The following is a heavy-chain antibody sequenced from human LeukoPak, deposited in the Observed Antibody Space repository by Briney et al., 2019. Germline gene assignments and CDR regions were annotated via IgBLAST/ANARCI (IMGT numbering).Heavy chain of an antibody. V-gene: IGHV4-61*02. CDR3: ARGSRYSSGYDYIDQ. Sequence: PSETLSVTCTVSGGSISSGGDYCSWIRQPAGKGLEWIGRSYSSGSTNYTPSLKSRVSISVDTSKNQFSLRLSSVTAADTAVYYCARGSRYSSGYDYIDQWGQGTLVTVSS. J-gene: IGHJ4*02. CDR2: SYSSGST. D-gene: IGHD3-22*01. CDR1: GGSISSGGDY.